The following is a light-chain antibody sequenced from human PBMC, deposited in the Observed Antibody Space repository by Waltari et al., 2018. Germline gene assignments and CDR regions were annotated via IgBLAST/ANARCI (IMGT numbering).Light chain of an antibody. CDR3: CSYVGGSRVL. CDR2: EAT. Sequence: QSVLTQPASVSGSPGQSITLSCTGTRSDIGAYTFVSWFQQLPGQAPRLLISEATKRPSGVSYRFSGSKSGNTASLSISDLQAEDEADYYCCSYVGGSRVLFGGGTKLTV. V-gene: IGLV2-23*01. J-gene: IGLJ2*01. CDR1: RSDIGAYTF.